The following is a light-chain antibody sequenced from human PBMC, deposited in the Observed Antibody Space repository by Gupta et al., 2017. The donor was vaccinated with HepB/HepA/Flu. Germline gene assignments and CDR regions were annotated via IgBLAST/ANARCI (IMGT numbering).Light chain of an antibody. CDR1: QSVSSN. CDR3: QQYTNWLRT. CDR2: GAS. Sequence: EIVMTLSPATLSVSPGERVTPSCRASQSVSSNLAWYQQKPGQAPRLLIYGASTRATDIPARFSGSGSGTEFTLTISSLQSEDFAVYYCQQYTNWLRTFGQGTRLDIK. V-gene: IGKV3-15*01. J-gene: IGKJ5*01.